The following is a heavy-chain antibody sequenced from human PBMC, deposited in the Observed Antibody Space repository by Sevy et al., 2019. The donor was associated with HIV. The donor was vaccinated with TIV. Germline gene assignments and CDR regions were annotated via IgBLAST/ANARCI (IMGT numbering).Heavy chain of an antibody. CDR2: ISSSSSYI. CDR1: GFTFSSYS. CDR3: ARDRGADSSGYYYSDFDY. J-gene: IGHJ4*02. Sequence: GGSLRLSCAASGFTFSSYSMNWVRQAPGKGLEWVSSISSSSSYIYYADSVKGRFTISRDNAKNSLYLQMISLRAEDTAVYYCARDRGADSSGYYYSDFDYWGQGTLVTVSS. D-gene: IGHD3-22*01. V-gene: IGHV3-21*01.